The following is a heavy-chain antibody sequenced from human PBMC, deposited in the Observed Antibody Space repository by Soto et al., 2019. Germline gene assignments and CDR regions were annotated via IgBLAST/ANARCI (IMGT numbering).Heavy chain of an antibody. CDR1: GFTFSSYG. V-gene: IGHV3-33*01. J-gene: IGHJ6*02. Sequence: QVQLVESGGGVVQPGRSLRLSCAASGFTFSSYGMHWVRQAPGKGLEWVAVIWYDGSNKYYADSVKGRFTISRDTSKNTLYLQLSSLRAEDTAVYYCASEYCSGGRCYYYGMDVWGQGSTVTVSS. CDR2: IWYDGSNK. CDR3: ASEYCSGGRCYYYGMDV. D-gene: IGHD2-15*01.